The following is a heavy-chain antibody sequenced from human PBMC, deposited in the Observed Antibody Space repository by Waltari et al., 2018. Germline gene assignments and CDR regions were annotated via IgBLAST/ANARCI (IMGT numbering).Heavy chain of an antibody. D-gene: IGHD2-15*01. V-gene: IGHV3-23*01. CDR2: IGGSVGST. CDR1: GFTFSSYA. Sequence: EVQLLESGGGLVQPGGSLRLSCAASGFTFSSYAMSWVRQAPGKGLEWVSAIGGSVGSTYYADSVKGRFTISRDNSKNTLYLQMNSLRAEDTAVYYCATSIGYCSGGSCYNNLRYFDYWGQGTLVTVSS. CDR3: ATSIGYCSGGSCYNNLRYFDY. J-gene: IGHJ4*02.